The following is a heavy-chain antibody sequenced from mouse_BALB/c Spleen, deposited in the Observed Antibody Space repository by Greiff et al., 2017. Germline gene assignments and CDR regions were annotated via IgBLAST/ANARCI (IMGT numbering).Heavy chain of an antibody. Sequence: EVKLMESGPGLVKPSQSLSLTCTVTGYSITSDYAWNWIRQFPGNKLEWMGYISYSGSTSYNPSLKSRISITRDTSKNQFFLQLNSVTTEDTATYYCARGVYYGSSFPYYFDYWGQGTTLTVSS. D-gene: IGHD1-1*01. CDR1: GYSITSDYA. V-gene: IGHV3-2*02. CDR2: ISYSGST. CDR3: ARGVYYGSSFPYYFDY. J-gene: IGHJ2*01.